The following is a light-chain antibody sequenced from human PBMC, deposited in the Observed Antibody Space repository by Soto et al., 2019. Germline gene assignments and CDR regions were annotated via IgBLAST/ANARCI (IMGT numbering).Light chain of an antibody. CDR3: QQYINAPQT. CDR1: QSVLYSPNNKNY. Sequence: DIVMTQSPDSLAVSLGERATINCKSSQSVLYSPNNKNYLAWYQQKPGQPPKLLVYWASTRESGVPDRFSGSGFETDFTLTINSLQAEDVAVYYCQQYINAPQTFGQGTKVEIE. V-gene: IGKV4-1*01. J-gene: IGKJ1*01. CDR2: WAS.